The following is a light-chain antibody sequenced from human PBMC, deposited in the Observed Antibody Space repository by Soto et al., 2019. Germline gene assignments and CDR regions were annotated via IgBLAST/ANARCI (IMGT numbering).Light chain of an antibody. J-gene: IGKJ1*01. V-gene: IGKV3-20*01. CDR3: QQYGSSPGT. CDR2: GAS. CDR1: QSVSSSY. Sequence: EIVLTQSPGTLSLSPGERATLSCRAGQSVSSSYLAWYQQKPGQAPRLLIYGASSRATGIPDRFSGSGSGTDFTLNISRLEPEDFAVYYCQQYGSSPGTFGQGTKVEIK.